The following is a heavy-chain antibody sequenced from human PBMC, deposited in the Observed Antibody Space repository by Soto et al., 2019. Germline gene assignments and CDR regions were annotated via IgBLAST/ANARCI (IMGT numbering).Heavy chain of an antibody. CDR2: ISSSSSAI. CDR1: GFTFSSYS. Sequence: GGSLRLSCAASGFTFSSYSMNWVRQAPGKGLEWVSYISSSSSAIYYADSVKGRFTISRDNAKNSLYLQMNSLRDEDTAVYYYARDKMGVPYYYDSSGYHLDYWGQGTLVTVSS. D-gene: IGHD3-22*01. CDR3: ARDKMGVPYYYDSSGYHLDY. V-gene: IGHV3-48*02. J-gene: IGHJ4*02.